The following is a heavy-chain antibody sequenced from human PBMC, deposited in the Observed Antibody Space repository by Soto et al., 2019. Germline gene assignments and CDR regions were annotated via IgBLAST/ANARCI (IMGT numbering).Heavy chain of an antibody. CDR2: ISHSGST. V-gene: IGHV4-31*03. J-gene: IGHJ4*02. CDR1: GGSISSVAYY. D-gene: IGHD5-18*01. CDR3: AREYTYGSNFFDC. Sequence: PSETLSLTCTVSGGSISSVAYYWSWIRQHPGKGLEWIGYISHSGSTYYNPSLKSRAIISVDTSKNQFSLSLTSVTAADTAVYYCAREYTYGSNFFDCWGQGALVTVSS.